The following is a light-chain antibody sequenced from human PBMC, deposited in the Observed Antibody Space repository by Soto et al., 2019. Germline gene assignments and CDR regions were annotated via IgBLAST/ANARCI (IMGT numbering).Light chain of an antibody. Sequence: QSALTQPASASGSPGQSITISCTGTSSDVGGYTYVSWYQQHPGKAPKRMIYEVSNRPSGVSNRFSGSKSGNTASLTISGLQAEDEADYYCSSYTSSSTHVVFGGGTKLTVL. CDR1: SSDVGGYTY. CDR2: EVS. CDR3: SSYTSSSTHVV. J-gene: IGLJ2*01. V-gene: IGLV2-14*01.